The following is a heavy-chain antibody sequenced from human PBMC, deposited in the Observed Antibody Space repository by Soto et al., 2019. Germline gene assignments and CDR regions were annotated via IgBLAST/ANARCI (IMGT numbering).Heavy chain of an antibody. D-gene: IGHD3-10*01. J-gene: IGHJ5*02. Sequence: QVQLVESGGGVVQPGRSLRLSCAASGFTFSSYAMHWVRQAPGKGLEWVAVISYDGSNKYYADSVKGRFTISRDNSKNTLYLQMNSLRAEDTAVYYCARDKGCGVPVIGWFDPWCQGNLVTVSS. CDR3: ARDKGCGVPVIGWFDP. V-gene: IGHV3-30-3*01. CDR2: ISYDGSNK. CDR1: GFTFSSYA.